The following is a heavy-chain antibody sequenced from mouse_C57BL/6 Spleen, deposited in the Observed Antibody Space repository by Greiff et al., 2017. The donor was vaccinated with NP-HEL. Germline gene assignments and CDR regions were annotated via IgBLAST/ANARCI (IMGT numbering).Heavy chain of an antibody. D-gene: IGHD4-1*01. CDR2: ISSGSSTI. CDR3: ARKTGTRAMDY. J-gene: IGHJ4*01. V-gene: IGHV5-17*01. CDR1: GFTFSDYG. Sequence: DVMLVESGGGLVKPGGSLKLSCAASGFTFSDYGMHWVRQAPEKGLEWVAYISSGSSTIYYADTVKGRFTISRDNAKNTLFLQMTSLRSEDTAMYYCARKTGTRAMDYWGQGTSVTVSS.